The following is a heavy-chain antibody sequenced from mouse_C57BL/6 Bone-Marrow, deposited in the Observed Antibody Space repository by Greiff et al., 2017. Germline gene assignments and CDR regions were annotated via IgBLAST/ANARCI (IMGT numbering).Heavy chain of an antibody. CDR1: GYTFTDYY. Sequence: EVQLQQSGPVLVKPGASVKMSCKASGYTFTDYYMNWVKQSHGKSLEWIGVINPYNGGTSYNQKFKGKATLTVDKSSSTAYMGLNSLTSEDSAVYYCARDGYVFAYWGQGTLVTVSA. CDR3: ARDGYVFAY. D-gene: IGHD2-2*01. J-gene: IGHJ3*01. V-gene: IGHV1-19*01. CDR2: INPYNGGT.